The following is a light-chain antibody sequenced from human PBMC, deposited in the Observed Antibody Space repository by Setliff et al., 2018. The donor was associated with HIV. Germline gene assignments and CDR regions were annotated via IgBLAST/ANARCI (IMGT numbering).Light chain of an antibody. CDR2: QAT. CDR1: SSDIGRYNL. J-gene: IGLJ1*01. V-gene: IGLV2-23*01. Sequence: SVLTQPASVSGSPGQSITISCTGTSSDIGRYNLVSWYQQHPARAPKLIIYQATRRPSGVSNRFSGSKSGNVASLTISGLQAEDEADYYCCSNTGSNTFVFGTGTKV. CDR3: CSNTGSNTFV.